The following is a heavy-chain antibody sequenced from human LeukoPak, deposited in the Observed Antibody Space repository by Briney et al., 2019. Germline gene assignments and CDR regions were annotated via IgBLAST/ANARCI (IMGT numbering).Heavy chain of an antibody. V-gene: IGHV1-8*03. D-gene: IGHD4-11*01. CDR2: MNPNSGNT. CDR1: GYTFTGYY. Sequence: ASVKVSCKASGYTFTGYYMHWVRQAPGQGLEWMGWMNPNSGNTGYAQKFQGRVTITRNTSISTAYMELSSLRSEDTAVYYCARGVPLTVTGDDAFDIWGQGTMVTVSS. CDR3: ARGVPLTVTGDDAFDI. J-gene: IGHJ3*02.